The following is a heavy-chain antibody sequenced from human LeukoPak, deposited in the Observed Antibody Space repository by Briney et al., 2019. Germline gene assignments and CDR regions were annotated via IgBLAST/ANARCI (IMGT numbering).Heavy chain of an antibody. D-gene: IGHD1-26*01. CDR3: ARAVSGSLIDY. J-gene: IGHJ4*02. CDR2: INHSGST. CDR1: GGSFSGYY. V-gene: IGHV4-34*01. Sequence: SESLSLTCAVYGGSFSGYYWSWIRQPPGKGLEWIGEINHSGSTNYNPSLKSRVTISVDTSKNQFSLKLSSVTAADTAVYYCARAVSGSLIDYWGQGTLVTVSS.